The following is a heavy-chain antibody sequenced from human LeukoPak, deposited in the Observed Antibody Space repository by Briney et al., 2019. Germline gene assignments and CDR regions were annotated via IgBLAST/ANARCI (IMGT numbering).Heavy chain of an antibody. J-gene: IGHJ3*02. D-gene: IGHD3-3*01. CDR1: GFTFSSYS. V-gene: IGHV3-21*01. CDR2: ISSSSSYI. Sequence: GGSLRLSCAASGFTFSSYSMNWVRQAPGKGLEWVSSISSSSSYIYYADSVKGRFTISRDNAKNSLYLQMNSLRAEDTAVYYCAREGPYYDFWSGPSAHAFDIWGQGTMVTASS. CDR3: AREGPYYDFWSGPSAHAFDI.